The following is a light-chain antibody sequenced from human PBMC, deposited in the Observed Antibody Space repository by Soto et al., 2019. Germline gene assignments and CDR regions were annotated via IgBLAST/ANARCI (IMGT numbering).Light chain of an antibody. J-gene: IGKJ1*01. CDR1: QSISNW. V-gene: IGKV1-5*03. CDR3: QHYIIYTPVWT. CDR2: TAS. Sequence: DIPMTQSPSTLSASVGDRVTITCRASQSISNWLAWYQKKPGKAPELLIYTASSLERGAPSRFSGSGYGTEFSRTISSLQTDELATYYFQHYIIYTPVWTFGQGTKVEIK.